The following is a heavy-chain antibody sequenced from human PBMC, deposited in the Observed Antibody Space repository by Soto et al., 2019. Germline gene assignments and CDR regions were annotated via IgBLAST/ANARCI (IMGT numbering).Heavy chain of an antibody. CDR2: ISYDGSDK. CDR1: GFTFSSYG. V-gene: IGHV3-30*03. J-gene: IGHJ4*02. CDR3: GAGQYSSDY. D-gene: IGHD6-13*01. Sequence: QVQLVESGGGVVQPGRSLRLSCAASGFTFSSYGMHWVRQAPGKGLEWVALISYDGSDKYYADSVKGRFTISRDNSKNTLYLQMNSLRVADTAVYYCGAGQYSSDYWGQGTLVTVSS.